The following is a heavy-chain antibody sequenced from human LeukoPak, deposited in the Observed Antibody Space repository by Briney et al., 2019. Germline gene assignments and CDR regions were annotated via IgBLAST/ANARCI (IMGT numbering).Heavy chain of an antibody. J-gene: IGHJ6*02. Sequence: GGSLRLSCAASGFTFSSYGMHWVRQAPGKGLEWVAVIWYDGSNKYYADSVKGRFTISRDNSKNTLYLQMNSLRAEDTAVYYCAREQLVGWYYGMDVWGQGTTVTVSS. CDR3: AREQLVGWYYGMDV. CDR1: GFTFSSYG. CDR2: IWYDGSNK. V-gene: IGHV3-33*01. D-gene: IGHD6-6*01.